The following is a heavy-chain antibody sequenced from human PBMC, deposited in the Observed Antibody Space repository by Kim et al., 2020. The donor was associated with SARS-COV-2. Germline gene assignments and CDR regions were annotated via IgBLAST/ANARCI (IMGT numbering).Heavy chain of an antibody. J-gene: IGHJ4*02. Sequence: SETLSLTCTVSGGSISSSSYYWGWIRQPPGKGLEWIGSIYYSGSTYYNPSLKSRVTISVDTSKNQFSLKLSSVTAADTAVYNCASHYYDSSGYYSPDYWGQGTLVTVSS. CDR3: ASHYYDSSGYYSPDY. CDR1: GGSISSSSYY. CDR2: IYYSGST. D-gene: IGHD3-22*01. V-gene: IGHV4-39*01.